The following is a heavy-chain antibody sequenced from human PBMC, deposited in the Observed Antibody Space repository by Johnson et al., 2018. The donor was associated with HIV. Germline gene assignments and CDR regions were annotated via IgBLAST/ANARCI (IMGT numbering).Heavy chain of an antibody. CDR1: GFTFSSYG. Sequence: QVQLVESGGGVVQPGRSLRLSCAASGFTFSSYGMHWVRQAAGKGLEWVAVIWYDGSNKYYADSVKGRFTISRDNSKNTLYLQMNSLRAEDTAGYYCAKDSMGFNWNQFEAFDIWGQGTMVTVSS. J-gene: IGHJ3*02. D-gene: IGHD1-20*01. CDR2: IWYDGSNK. V-gene: IGHV3-33*06. CDR3: AKDSMGFNWNQFEAFDI.